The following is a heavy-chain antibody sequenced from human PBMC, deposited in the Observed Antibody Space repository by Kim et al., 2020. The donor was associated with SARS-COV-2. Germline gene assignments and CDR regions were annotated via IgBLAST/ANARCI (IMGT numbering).Heavy chain of an antibody. CDR3: VRDVSTSDTSFDP. CDR2: IKSDGSST. CDR1: GFTFSSYW. V-gene: IGHV3-74*01. J-gene: IGHJ5*02. Sequence: GGSLRLSCAASGFTFSSYWMHWVRQAPGKGLVWVSRIKSDGSSTSYADYVKGRFTVSRDNAKNTLFLQMNSLRVEDTAVYYCVRDVSTSDTSFDPWGQGT.